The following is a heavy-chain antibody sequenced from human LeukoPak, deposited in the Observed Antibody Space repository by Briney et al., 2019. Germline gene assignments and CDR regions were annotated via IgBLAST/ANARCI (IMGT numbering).Heavy chain of an antibody. D-gene: IGHD3-9*01. CDR3: TTQGDWALVY. J-gene: IGHJ4*02. CDR1: GFIFSNGW. CDR2: VKSRVNGGTT. Sequence: GGSLRLSCAASGFIFSNGWMSWVRQAPGKGLEWVARVKSRVNGGTTDYAAPVQGRFTISRDDSKNTLFLQTNSLKTEDTAVYYCTTQGDWALVYWGQGTLVTVSS. V-gene: IGHV3-15*01.